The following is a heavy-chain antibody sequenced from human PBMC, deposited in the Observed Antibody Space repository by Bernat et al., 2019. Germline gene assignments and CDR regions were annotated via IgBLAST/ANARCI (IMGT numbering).Heavy chain of an antibody. CDR3: ARDLVVGVTAGVVIVTGAFDI. V-gene: IGHV1-69*06. CDR1: GGTFSSYA. CDR2: IIPIFGTA. Sequence: QVQLVQSGAEVKKPGSSVKVSCKASGGTFSSYAISWVRQAPGQGLEWMGGIIPIFGTANYAQKFQGRVTITADKSTSTAYMELSSLRSEDTAVYYCARDLVVGVTAGVVIVTGAFDIWGQGTMVTVSS. J-gene: IGHJ3*02. D-gene: IGHD2-21*01.